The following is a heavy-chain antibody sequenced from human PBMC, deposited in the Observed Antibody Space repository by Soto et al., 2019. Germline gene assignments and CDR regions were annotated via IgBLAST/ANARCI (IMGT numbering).Heavy chain of an antibody. CDR2: IFPRDSDT. D-gene: IGHD4-4*01. J-gene: IGHJ4*02. Sequence: PGESLMISCQTSGYTFTNDWIGLGRHMPGRVLEWMGLIFPRDSDTCYHSFFEGQVTISSDRSIATAYLQWTSLKASDTAIYFCARRGSLLQPIDYWGQGXPVTVYS. CDR3: ARRGSLLQPIDY. V-gene: IGHV5-51*01. CDR1: GYTFTNDW.